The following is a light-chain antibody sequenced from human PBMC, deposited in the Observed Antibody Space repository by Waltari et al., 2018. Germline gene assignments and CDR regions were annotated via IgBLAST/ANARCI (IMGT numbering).Light chain of an antibody. CDR1: SSDVGNYNL. CDR2: EVT. V-gene: IGLV2-23*02. J-gene: IGLJ2*01. Sequence: ITISCTGTSSDVGNYNLVSWYQHHPGKVPKLMIYEVTKRPSGISNRFSGSKSGNTASLTISGLQAEDEGDYYCCSYAGSRIVVFGGGTKMTVL. CDR3: CSYAGSRIVV.